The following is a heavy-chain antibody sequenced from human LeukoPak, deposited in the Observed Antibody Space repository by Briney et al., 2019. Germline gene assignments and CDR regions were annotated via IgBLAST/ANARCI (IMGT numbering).Heavy chain of an antibody. CDR1: GFTFTTAW. J-gene: IGHJ5*02. CDR3: ARDVRGAHYLDP. CDR2: IKRKTDAGTT. V-gene: IGHV3-15*01. Sequence: GGSLRLSCAASGFTFTTAWMSWVRQSPGRGLEWIGRIKRKTDAGTTEYAAPVRDRFTISRDDSRNMLYLQMNSLESEDTAVYYCARDVRGAHYLDPWGQGTLVTVSS. D-gene: IGHD3-10*01.